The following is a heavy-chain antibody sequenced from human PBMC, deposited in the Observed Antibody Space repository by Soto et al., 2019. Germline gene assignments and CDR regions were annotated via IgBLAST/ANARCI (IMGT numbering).Heavy chain of an antibody. CDR3: GGGDYCSGGSCHQLFDY. D-gene: IGHD2-15*01. J-gene: IGHJ4*02. V-gene: IGHV3-11*05. Sequence: QVQLVESGGGLVKPGGSLRLSCAASGFTFSDYYMSWIRQAPGKGLEWVSYISSSSSYTNYADSVKGRFTISRDNAKNSLYLQMNSLGAEDPAVYYCGGGDYCSGGSCHQLFDYWAQGTLVTVSS. CDR1: GFTFSDYY. CDR2: ISSSSSYT.